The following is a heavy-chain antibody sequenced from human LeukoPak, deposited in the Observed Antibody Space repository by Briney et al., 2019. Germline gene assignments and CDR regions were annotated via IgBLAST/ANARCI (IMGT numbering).Heavy chain of an antibody. D-gene: IGHD3-10*01. V-gene: IGHV3-7*04. J-gene: IGHJ4*02. CDR1: GVMFPSYW. CDR3: ARRHHFGFLDS. Sequence: GESLRLSCAASGVMFPSYWMTWVRQAPGKGLEWVANIKQDGSEKYYVDSVKGRFTISRDNAKNSVYLQMNSLRAEDTAVYYCARRHHFGFLDSWGQGTLVTVSS. CDR2: IKQDGSEK.